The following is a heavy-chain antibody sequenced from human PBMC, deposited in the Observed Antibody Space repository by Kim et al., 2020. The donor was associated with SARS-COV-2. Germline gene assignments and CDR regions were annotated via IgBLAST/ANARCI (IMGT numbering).Heavy chain of an antibody. Sequence: GGSLRLSCAVSGFTFSSYWMHWVRQAPGKGLVWVSRINSDGSSTSYADSVKGRFTISRDNAKNTLYLQMNSLRAEDTAVYYCARDQVISTDPYYDFWSGYRLSYYYGMDVWGQGTTVTVSS. D-gene: IGHD3-3*01. J-gene: IGHJ6*02. V-gene: IGHV3-74*01. CDR2: INSDGSST. CDR1: GFTFSSYW. CDR3: ARDQVISTDPYYDFWSGYRLSYYYGMDV.